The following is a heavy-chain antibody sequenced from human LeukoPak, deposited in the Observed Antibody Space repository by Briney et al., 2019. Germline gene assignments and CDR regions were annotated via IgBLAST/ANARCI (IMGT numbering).Heavy chain of an antibody. D-gene: IGHD6-19*01. J-gene: IGHJ4*02. CDR1: GYTFTGYY. CDR3: ARVDQYSSGWYYFDY. V-gene: IGHV1-2*02. CDR2: INPNSGGT. Sequence: ASVKVSCKASGYTFTGYYMHWVRQAPGQGLEWMGWINPNSGGTNYAQKFQGRVTMTRDTSISTAYMELSRLRVADTAVYYCARVDQYSSGWYYFDYWGQGTLVTVPS.